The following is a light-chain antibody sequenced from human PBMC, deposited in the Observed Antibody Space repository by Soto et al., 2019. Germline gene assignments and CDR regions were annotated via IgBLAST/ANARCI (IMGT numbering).Light chain of an antibody. J-gene: IGLJ3*02. Sequence: QSALTHPASVSGSPGQSITISCTGTSSDVGHYDYVSWYQQHPGKVPKLIISEVTTRPSGVSDRFSGSKSGNTASLTISRLQAEDEAHYYCSSYTTAYTQVFGGGTKVTVL. CDR3: SSYTTAYTQV. V-gene: IGLV2-14*01. CDR1: SSDVGHYDY. CDR2: EVT.